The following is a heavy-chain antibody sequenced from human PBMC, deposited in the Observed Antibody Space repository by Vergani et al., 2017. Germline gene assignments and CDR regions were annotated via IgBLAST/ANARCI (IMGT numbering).Heavy chain of an antibody. V-gene: IGHV3-33*06. CDR2: IWYDGSNK. D-gene: IGHD3-3*01. CDR1: GFTFSSYG. CDR3: AKLNDFWSGNWVDY. Sequence: QVQLVESGGGVVQPGRSLRLSCAASGFTFSSYGMHWVRQAPGKGLEWVAVIWYDGSNKYYADSVKGRFTISRDNSKNTLYLQMNSLRAEDTAVYYCAKLNDFWSGNWVDYWGQGTLVTVSS. J-gene: IGHJ4*02.